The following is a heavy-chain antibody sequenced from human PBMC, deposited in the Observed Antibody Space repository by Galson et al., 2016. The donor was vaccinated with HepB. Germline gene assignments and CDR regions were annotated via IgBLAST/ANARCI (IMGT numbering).Heavy chain of an antibody. J-gene: IGHJ4*02. D-gene: IGHD5-12*01. CDR2: IYHSGNT. V-gene: IGHV4-4*02. Sequence: SETLSLTCAVSGGSISSSNWWSWVRQPPGKGLEWIGEIYHSGNTNYNPSLKSPVTMSVDTSKHQFSLKLSSVTAADTAVYYCATTTFSGSYFDSWGQGTLVTVSS. CDR1: GGSISSSNW. CDR3: ATTTFSGSYFDS.